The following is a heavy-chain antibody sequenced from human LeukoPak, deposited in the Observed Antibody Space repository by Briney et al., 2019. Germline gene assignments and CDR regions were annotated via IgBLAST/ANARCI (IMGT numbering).Heavy chain of an antibody. J-gene: IGHJ4*02. Sequence: PGGSLRLSCAASGFIFSTYSMNWVRQAPGKGLEWVSSISTGSSHIYYADSVKGRFTISRDNAKNSLYLQMNSPRAEDTAVYYCARDYDEDYWGQGMLVTVSS. D-gene: IGHD5-12*01. CDR3: ARDYDEDY. CDR2: ISTGSSHI. V-gene: IGHV3-21*01. CDR1: GFIFSTYS.